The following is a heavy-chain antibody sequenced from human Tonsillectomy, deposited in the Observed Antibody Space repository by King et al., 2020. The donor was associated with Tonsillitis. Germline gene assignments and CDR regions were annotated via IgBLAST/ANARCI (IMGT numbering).Heavy chain of an antibody. CDR1: GFTFSSYA. CDR2: MSYDGSNK. V-gene: IGHV3-30*04. D-gene: IGHD6-13*01. CDR3: ARDRVPTIAAAGFFYY. Sequence: VQLVESGGGVVQPGRSLRVSCAASGFTFSSYAMHWVRQAPGKGLEWVAIMSYDGSNKYYGDSVKGRFTISRDNSKNTLYLEMSSLRGEDTAVYYCARDRVPTIAAAGFFYYWGQGTLVTVSS. J-gene: IGHJ4*02.